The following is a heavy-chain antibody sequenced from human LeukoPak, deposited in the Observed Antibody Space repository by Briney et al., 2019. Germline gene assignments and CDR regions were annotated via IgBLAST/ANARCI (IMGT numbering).Heavy chain of an antibody. D-gene: IGHD5-24*01. Sequence: SVKVSCKDSGGTFSSYAISWVRQAPGQGLEWIGGIIPIFGTANYAHKFQGRVTITTDESTSTASMELSSLRSEDTAVYYCARGGDGYNSWFLLDYWGQGTLVTVSS. V-gene: IGHV1-69*05. J-gene: IGHJ4*02. CDR1: GGTFSSYA. CDR2: IIPIFGTA. CDR3: ARGGDGYNSWFLLDY.